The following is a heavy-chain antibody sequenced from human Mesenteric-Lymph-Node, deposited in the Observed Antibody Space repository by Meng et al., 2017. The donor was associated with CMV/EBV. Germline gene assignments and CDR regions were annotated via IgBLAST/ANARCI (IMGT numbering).Heavy chain of an antibody. D-gene: IGHD6-6*01. J-gene: IGHJ3*02. Sequence: GESLKISCAASGFTFFTYGIHWVRQAPGQGLAWVSRINTGGTSTYSADSVKGRFTISRDNAKNTLYLQMNSLRAEDTAIYYCATQEYSRHDIWAKGQWSPSPQ. V-gene: IGHV3-74*01. CDR2: INTGGTST. CDR1: GFTFFTYG. CDR3: ATQEYSRHDI.